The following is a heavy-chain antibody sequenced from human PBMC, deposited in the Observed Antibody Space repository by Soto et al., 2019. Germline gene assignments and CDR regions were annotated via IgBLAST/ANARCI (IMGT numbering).Heavy chain of an antibody. CDR1: GGSFSGYY. D-gene: IGHD6-13*01. Sequence: SETLSLTCAVYGGSFSGYYWSWIRQPPGKGLEWIGEINHSGSTDYNPSLKSRVTISVDTSKNQFSLKLSSVTAADTAVYYCARGPAAGYYFDYWGQGTLVTVSS. CDR3: ARGPAAGYYFDY. J-gene: IGHJ4*02. CDR2: INHSGST. V-gene: IGHV4-34*01.